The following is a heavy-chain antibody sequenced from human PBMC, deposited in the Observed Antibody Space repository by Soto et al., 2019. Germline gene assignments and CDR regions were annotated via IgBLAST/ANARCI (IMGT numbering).Heavy chain of an antibody. Sequence: ASVKVSCKASGYTFTTYGVSWVRQAPGQGLEWMGWISPYNGNTTYAQNFQGRVTMTTDTSTSTVYMELSSLRSEDTAVYYCASGGSSSRYFYYYGMDVWGQGTTVTVSS. D-gene: IGHD6-13*01. CDR3: ASGGSSSRYFYYYGMDV. CDR1: GYTFTTYG. CDR2: ISPYNGNT. J-gene: IGHJ6*02. V-gene: IGHV1-18*01.